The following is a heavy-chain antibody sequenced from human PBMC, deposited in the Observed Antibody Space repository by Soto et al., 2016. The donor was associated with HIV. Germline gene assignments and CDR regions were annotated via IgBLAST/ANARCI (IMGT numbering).Heavy chain of an antibody. V-gene: IGHV3-23*01. Sequence: EVQLLESGGGLVQPGGSLRLSCAASGFTFSSYAMSWVRQAPGKGLEWVSAISGSGGSTYYADSVKGRFTISRDNSKNTLYLQMNSLRAEDTAVYYCAKDRSPGESVAEDYWGQGTLGHRLL. J-gene: IGHJ4*02. CDR3: AKDRSPGESVAEDY. CDR2: ISGSGGST. CDR1: GFTFSSYA. D-gene: IGHD6-19*01.